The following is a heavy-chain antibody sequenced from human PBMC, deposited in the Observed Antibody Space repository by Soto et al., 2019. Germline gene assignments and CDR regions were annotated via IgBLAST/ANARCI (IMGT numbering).Heavy chain of an antibody. J-gene: IGHJ4*02. CDR3: AGDAAIGMNDY. Sequence: QVQLVQSRAEVKKPGASVKVSCKASGYTFTSYGFCWVRQAPGQGHEWMGWISAYNGNTKDAQKLQGRVTMTTDTSTSTAYMVLRSLGSYATAGYCCAGDAAIGMNDYWGQGTLVTVSS. CDR2: ISAYNGNT. CDR1: GYTFTSYG. V-gene: IGHV1-18*01.